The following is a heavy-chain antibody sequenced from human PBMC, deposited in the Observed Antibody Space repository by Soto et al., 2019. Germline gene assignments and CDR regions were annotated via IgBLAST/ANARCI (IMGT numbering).Heavy chain of an antibody. J-gene: IGHJ4*02. CDR2: ISSSTTYI. CDR1: GFTFSNYN. V-gene: IGHV3-21*06. CDR3: ARLPAYYGSSGYYFEY. Sequence: EVQLVESGGGLVKPGGSLRLSCAASGFTFSNYNINWVRQAPGKGLEWVSSISSSTTYIYYEDSVRGRFTISRDNARNSQRLQMNRPRDEDTAVYYCARLPAYYGSSGYYFEYWGQGSLVTVSS. D-gene: IGHD3-22*01.